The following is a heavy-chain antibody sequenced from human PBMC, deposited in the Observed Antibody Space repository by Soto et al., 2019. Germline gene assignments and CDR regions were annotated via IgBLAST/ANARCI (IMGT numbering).Heavy chain of an antibody. CDR1: GDSISSSNYY. V-gene: IGHV4-39*01. Sequence: QLQLQESGPGLVKPSETLSLTCIVSGDSISSSNYYWAWVRQPPGKGLEWIGSMYYSGNTYYNASLKSRVTISVDTSKSQFFLILSSVPAADTAIYYCSTTTGYWGQGILVSVSS. D-gene: IGHD1-1*01. J-gene: IGHJ4*02. CDR2: MYYSGNT. CDR3: STTTGY.